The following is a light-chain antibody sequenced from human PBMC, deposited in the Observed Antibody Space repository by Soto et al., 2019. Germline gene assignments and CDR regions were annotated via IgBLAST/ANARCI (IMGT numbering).Light chain of an antibody. CDR2: DVS. V-gene: IGKV3-11*01. CDR3: QQRSNWPLT. J-gene: IGKJ4*01. Sequence: EIVLTQSPATLSLSPGERATLSCRASQNVGSSLAWYQQKPGQAPRLLIYDVSNRATGTPARFSGSGSGAHSTLSISSLEPEDFAVYYCQQRSNWPLTFGGGTKVDIK. CDR1: QNVGSS.